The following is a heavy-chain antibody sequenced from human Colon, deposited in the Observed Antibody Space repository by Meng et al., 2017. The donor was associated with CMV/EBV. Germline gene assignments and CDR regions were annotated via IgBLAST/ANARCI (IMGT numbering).Heavy chain of an antibody. D-gene: IGHD3-10*01. CDR3: TKEGSNFGDFDI. Sequence: SLKISCAASGFTFDDYAMHWVRQAPGKGLEWVSGISWNSDTIGHVDSVKGRFTISRDNAKNSLYLQMNSLRAEDTALYYCTKEGSNFGDFDIWGQGTRVTVSS. CDR2: ISWNSDTI. V-gene: IGHV3-9*01. J-gene: IGHJ3*02. CDR1: GFTFDDYA.